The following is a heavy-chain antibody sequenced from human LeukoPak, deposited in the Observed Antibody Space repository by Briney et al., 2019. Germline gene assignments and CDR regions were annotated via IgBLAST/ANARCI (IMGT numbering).Heavy chain of an antibody. CDR1: GGTFSSYA. V-gene: IGHV1-69*04. D-gene: IGHD2-8*01. CDR2: IIPILGIA. Sequence: GASMKVSCKASGGTFSSYAISWVRQAPGQGLEWMGRIIPILGIANYAQKFQGRVTITADKSTSTAYMELSSLRSEDTAVYYCASAWFAPNGVYYYYGMDVWGQGTTVTVSS. J-gene: IGHJ6*02. CDR3: ASAWFAPNGVYYYYGMDV.